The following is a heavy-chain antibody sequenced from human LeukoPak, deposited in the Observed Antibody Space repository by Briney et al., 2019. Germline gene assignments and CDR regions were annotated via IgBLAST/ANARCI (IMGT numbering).Heavy chain of an antibody. CDR2: INPNSGNI. D-gene: IGHD6-6*01. CDR3: ARRRIAARAQNYYYYMDV. V-gene: IGHV1-2*02. J-gene: IGHJ6*03. Sequence: ASVKVSCKASGYTFTGYYIHWVRQAPGQGLEWMGWINPNSGNIKYGQKFQGRVTMTRDTSISTAYMELSRLTSDDTAVYYCARRRIAARAQNYYYYMDVWGKGTTVTVSS. CDR1: GYTFTGYY.